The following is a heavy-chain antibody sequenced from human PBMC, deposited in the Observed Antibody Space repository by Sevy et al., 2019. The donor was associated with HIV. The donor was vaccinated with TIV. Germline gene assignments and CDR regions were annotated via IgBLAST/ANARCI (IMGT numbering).Heavy chain of an antibody. Sequence: GGSLRLSCAASGFPFSNYAMSWVRQAPGKGLEWVSTLIGGGSRTYYADSVTGRFIISRDNSRNTMYLQMNSLRAEDTAIYYCAKRRVQSGLCGGGAHYGMDVCGRGTTVTVS. CDR1: GFPFSNYA. CDR2: LIGGGSRT. D-gene: IGHD2-21*01. V-gene: IGHV3-23*01. J-gene: IGHJ6*02. CDR3: AKRRVQSGLCGGGAHYGMDV.